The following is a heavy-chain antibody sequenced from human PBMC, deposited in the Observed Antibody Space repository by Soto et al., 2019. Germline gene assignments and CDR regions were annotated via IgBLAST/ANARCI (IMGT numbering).Heavy chain of an antibody. D-gene: IGHD2-2*01. CDR1: GFTFSSYA. J-gene: IGHJ3*02. CDR2: ISGSGGST. CDR3: AKVSEFGQQLLSLYAFDI. Sequence: EVQLLESGGGLVQPGGSLRLSCAASGFTFSSYAMSWVRQAPGKGLEWVSAISGSGGSTYYADSVKGRFTIARDNAKNTLYLQMNSLSAEDTAVYYCAKVSEFGQQLLSLYAFDIWGQGTMVTVSS. V-gene: IGHV3-23*01.